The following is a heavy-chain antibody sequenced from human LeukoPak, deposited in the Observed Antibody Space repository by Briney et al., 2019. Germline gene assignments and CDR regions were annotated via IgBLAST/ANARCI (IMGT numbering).Heavy chain of an antibody. CDR1: GYTFTSYG. Sequence: SVKVSCKASGYTFTSYGISWVRQAPGQGLEWMGWISAYNGNTNYAQKLQGRVTMTTDTSTSTAYMELRSLRSDDTAVYYCARVPGYCSSTSCYDENWFDPWGQGTLVTVSS. D-gene: IGHD2-2*01. V-gene: IGHV1-18*04. CDR2: ISAYNGNT. CDR3: ARVPGYCSSTSCYDENWFDP. J-gene: IGHJ5*02.